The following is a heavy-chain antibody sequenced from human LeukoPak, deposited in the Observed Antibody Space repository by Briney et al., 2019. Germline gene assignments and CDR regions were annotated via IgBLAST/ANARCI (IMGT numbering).Heavy chain of an antibody. J-gene: IGHJ4*02. CDR1: GFTFSSYS. D-gene: IGHD2-2*01. CDR3: ARDVGYCSSTSCQRNDY. V-gene: IGHV3-21*01. Sequence: PGGSLRLSCAASGFTFSSYSMNWVRQAPGKGLELVSSISSSSSYIYYADSVKGRFTISRDNAKNSLYLQMNSLRAEDTAVYYCARDVGYCSSTSCQRNDYWGQGTLVTVSS. CDR2: ISSSSSYI.